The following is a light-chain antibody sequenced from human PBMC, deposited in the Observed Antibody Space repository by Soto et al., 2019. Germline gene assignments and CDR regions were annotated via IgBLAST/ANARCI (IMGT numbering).Light chain of an antibody. J-gene: IGLJ2*01. V-gene: IGLV2-14*01. CDR1: GSDIGGYNY. Sequence: QSALTQHASVSGSPGQSVTISCIGTGSDIGGYNYVSWYQQHPGKAPKLLIYEVSNRPSGLANRFSGSKSGNTASLTISGLQAEDEDDYYCSSFSSGNTLLFGGGTKLTVL. CDR3: SSFSSGNTLL. CDR2: EVS.